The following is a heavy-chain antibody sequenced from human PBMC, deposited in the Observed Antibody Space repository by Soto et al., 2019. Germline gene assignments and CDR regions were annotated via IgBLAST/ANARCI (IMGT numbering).Heavy chain of an antibody. J-gene: IGHJ4*02. V-gene: IGHV3-74*01. CDR1: GFTFNTHW. CDR3: ARGGAMGVDY. CDR2: TYFDGITT. Sequence: GGSLRLSCTASGFTFNTHWMHWVRQAPGKGLVWVSRTYFDGITTSYADSVKGRLTVSRDNAKNTVYLHVNTLRDEDTAVYYCARGGAMGVDYWGQGTLVTVSS. D-gene: IGHD1-26*01.